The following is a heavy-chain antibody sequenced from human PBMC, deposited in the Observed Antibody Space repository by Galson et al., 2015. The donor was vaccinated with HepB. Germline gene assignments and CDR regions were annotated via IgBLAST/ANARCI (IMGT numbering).Heavy chain of an antibody. V-gene: IGHV4-59*01. CDR1: GGSISSYY. CDR2: IYYSGST. Sequence: ETLSLTCTVSGGSISSYYWSWIRQPPGKGLEWIGYIYYSGSTNYNPSLKSRATISVDTSKNQFSLKLSSVTAADTAVYYCARSRYFGWAIPDYWGQGTLVTVSS. CDR3: ARSRYFGWAIPDY. J-gene: IGHJ4*02. D-gene: IGHD3-9*01.